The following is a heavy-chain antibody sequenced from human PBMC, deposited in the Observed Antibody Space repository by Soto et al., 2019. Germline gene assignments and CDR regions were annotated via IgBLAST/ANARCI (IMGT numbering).Heavy chain of an antibody. J-gene: IGHJ5*02. V-gene: IGHV1-3*01. Sequence: VKVSCKASGYTFTSYAMHWVRQAPGQRLEWMGWINAGNGNTKYSQKFQGRVTITRDTSASTAYMELSSLRSEDTAVYYCARSYYDILTGPNWFDPWGQGTLVTVSS. CDR2: INAGNGNT. D-gene: IGHD3-9*01. CDR3: ARSYYDILTGPNWFDP. CDR1: GYTFTSYA.